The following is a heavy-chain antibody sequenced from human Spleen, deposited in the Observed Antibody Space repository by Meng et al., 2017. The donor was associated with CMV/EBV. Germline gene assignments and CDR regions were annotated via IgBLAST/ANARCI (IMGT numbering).Heavy chain of an antibody. J-gene: IGHJ5*02. CDR3: ARGGYTSGSGWFDP. CDR2: IYSDGRT. V-gene: IGHV4-31*02. D-gene: IGHD5-12*01. CDR1: GDSLSTGGFS. Sequence: SGDSLSTGGFSWNWTRPHAEKGLEWIGYIYSDGRTYYNPSLKSRLTISLDTPQNQFSLNLISVTAADTAVYYCARGGYTSGSGWFDPWGQGTLVTVSS.